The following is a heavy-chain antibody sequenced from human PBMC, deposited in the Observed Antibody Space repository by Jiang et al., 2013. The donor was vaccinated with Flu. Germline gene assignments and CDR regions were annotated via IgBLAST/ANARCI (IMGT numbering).Heavy chain of an antibody. V-gene: IGHV1-46*01. Sequence: NPSGGSTSYAQKFQGRVTMTRGTSTSTVYMELSSLRSEDTAVYYCARAYSNPDYWGQGTLVTVSS. CDR2: NPSGGST. D-gene: IGHD4-11*01. J-gene: IGHJ4*02. CDR3: ARAYSNPDY.